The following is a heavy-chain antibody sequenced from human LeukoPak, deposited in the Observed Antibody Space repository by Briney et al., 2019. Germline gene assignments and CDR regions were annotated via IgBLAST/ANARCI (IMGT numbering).Heavy chain of an antibody. CDR2: ISGGGGST. Sequence: SGGSLRLSCAASGFTFSSYAMSWVRQAPGKGLEWVSAISGGGGSTYYADSVKGRFTISRDNSKNTLYLQMNSLRAEDTAVYYCAKDGGSGSYYRVHFDYWGQGTLVTVSS. J-gene: IGHJ4*02. CDR1: GFTFSSYA. D-gene: IGHD3-10*01. CDR3: AKDGGSGSYYRVHFDY. V-gene: IGHV3-23*01.